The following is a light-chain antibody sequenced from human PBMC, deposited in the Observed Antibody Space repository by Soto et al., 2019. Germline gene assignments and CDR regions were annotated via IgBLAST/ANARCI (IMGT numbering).Light chain of an antibody. J-gene: IGKJ4*01. Sequence: IQMTHSPSTLSGFFGGRVPITWRASQSISSWLAWYQQKPGKAPKLLIYDASSLQSGVPSRFSGSGSGTEFTLTISSLQPDDFATYYCQQYNSYSLTFGGGTKVDIK. V-gene: IGKV1-5*01. CDR1: QSISSW. CDR2: DAS. CDR3: QQYNSYSLT.